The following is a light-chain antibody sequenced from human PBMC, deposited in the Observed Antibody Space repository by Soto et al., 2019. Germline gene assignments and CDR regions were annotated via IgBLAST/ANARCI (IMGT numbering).Light chain of an antibody. V-gene: IGLV2-14*01. Sequence: QSALTQPASVSGSPGQSITISCTGTSNYVGGYNYVSWYQQHPGKAPKLVIYEVSHRPSGISDRFSGSKSGNTASLTISGLQVEDEAEYYCSSYTTSSPYVFGPGTKVTVL. CDR2: EVS. J-gene: IGLJ1*01. CDR1: SNYVGGYNY. CDR3: SSYTTSSPYV.